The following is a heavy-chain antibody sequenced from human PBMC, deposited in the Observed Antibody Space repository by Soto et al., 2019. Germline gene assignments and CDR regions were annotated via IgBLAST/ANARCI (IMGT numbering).Heavy chain of an antibody. D-gene: IGHD6-19*01. V-gene: IGHV4-39*02. J-gene: IGHJ4*02. CDR1: GGSISSSSYY. CDR3: ARDRRRIAVAGDFDY. Sequence: QLQLQESGPGLVKPSETLSLTCTVSGGSISSSSYYWGWIRQPPGKGLEWIGSIYYSGSTYYNPSLKSRVTISVDTSKNQFSLKLSSVTAADTAVYYCARDRRRIAVAGDFDYWGQGTLVTVSS. CDR2: IYYSGST.